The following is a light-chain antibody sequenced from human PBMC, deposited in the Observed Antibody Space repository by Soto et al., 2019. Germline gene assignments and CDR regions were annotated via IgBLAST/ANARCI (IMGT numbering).Light chain of an antibody. CDR1: SSNIGSNT. CDR3: ASWDDSQYAMV. J-gene: IGLJ2*01. CDR2: SNN. V-gene: IGLV1-44*01. Sequence: QAVVTQPPSASGTPGQRVTISCSGSSSNIGSNTVNWYQQLAGTAPKLLIYSNNQRPSGVPDRFSGSKSGTSASLAISGLQSEDDADYSCASWDDSQYAMVFGGGTKLTVL.